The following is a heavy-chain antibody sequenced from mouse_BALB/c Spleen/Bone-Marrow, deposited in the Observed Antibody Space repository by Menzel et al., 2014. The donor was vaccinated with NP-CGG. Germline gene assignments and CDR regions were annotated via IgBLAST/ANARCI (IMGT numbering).Heavy chain of an antibody. Sequence: EVQVVESGGGLVKPGGSLKLSCAASGFAFSSYDMSWVRQTPEKRLGWVATISSGGSYTYYPDSVKGRSTISRDNARNTLYLQMSSLRSEDTALYYCARPLTGAYFDYWGQGTTLTVSS. CDR3: ARPLTGAYFDY. V-gene: IGHV5-9*02. CDR1: GFAFSSYD. J-gene: IGHJ2*01. CDR2: ISSGGSYT. D-gene: IGHD4-1*01.